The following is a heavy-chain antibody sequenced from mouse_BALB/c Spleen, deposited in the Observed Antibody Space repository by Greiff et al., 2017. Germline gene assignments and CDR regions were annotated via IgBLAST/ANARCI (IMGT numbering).Heavy chain of an antibody. CDR2: ISSGSSTI. CDR3: ARVGYYDFYAMDY. D-gene: IGHD2-4*01. J-gene: IGHJ4*01. CDR1: GFTFSSFG. V-gene: IGHV5-17*02. Sequence: DVKLVESGGGLVQPGGSRKLSCAASGFTFSSFGMHWVRQAPEKGLEWVAYISSGSSTIYYADTVKGRFTISRDNPKNTLFLQMTSLRSEDTAMYYCARVGYYDFYAMDYWGQGTSVTVSS.